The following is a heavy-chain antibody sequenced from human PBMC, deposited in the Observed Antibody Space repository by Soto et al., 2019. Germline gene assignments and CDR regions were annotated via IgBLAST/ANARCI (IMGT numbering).Heavy chain of an antibody. CDR3: ARTPIRLLGRFDP. D-gene: IGHD3-16*01. CDR1: GYTFTSYA. CDR2: INAGNGNT. Sequence: ASVKVACKASGYTFTSYAMHWVRQAPGQRLEWMGWINAGNGNTKYSQKFQGRVTITRDTSASTAYMELSSLRSEDTAVYYCARTPIRLLGRFDPWGQGTLVTVSS. V-gene: IGHV1-3*01. J-gene: IGHJ5*02.